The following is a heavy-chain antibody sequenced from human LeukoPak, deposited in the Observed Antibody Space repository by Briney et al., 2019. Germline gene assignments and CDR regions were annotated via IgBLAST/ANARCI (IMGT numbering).Heavy chain of an antibody. V-gene: IGHV1-46*01. CDR1: EYTFSGYY. D-gene: IGHD4-17*01. CDR2: INPSGGST. Sequence: ASVKVSCKASEYTFSGYYMHWVRQAPGQGLEWMGIINPSGGSTSYAQKFQGRVTMTRDMSTSTVYMELSSLRSEDTAVYYCTRGTYGDLYWSDYWGQGTLVTVSS. CDR3: TRGTYGDLYWSDY. J-gene: IGHJ4*02.